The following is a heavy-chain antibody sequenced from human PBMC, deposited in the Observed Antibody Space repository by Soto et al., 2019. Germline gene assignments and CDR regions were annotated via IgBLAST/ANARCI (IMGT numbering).Heavy chain of an antibody. J-gene: IGHJ4*02. CDR1: GFDFEGYA. D-gene: IGHD3-22*01. Sequence: GGSLRLSCAAAGFDFEGYAMHWVRQVPGKGLEWVSLTNSDGTDSYYLDSVKGRFTISRDNAKSTLYLQMDRLRPEDTALYFCAKSLYYYDSSPLDHWGQGTLVTVSS. CDR2: TNSDGTDS. CDR3: AKSLYYYDSSPLDH. V-gene: IGHV3-43D*04.